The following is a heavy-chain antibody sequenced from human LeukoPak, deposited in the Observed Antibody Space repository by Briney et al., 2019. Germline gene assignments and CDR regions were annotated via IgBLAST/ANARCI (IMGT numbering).Heavy chain of an antibody. D-gene: IGHD4-17*01. CDR2: IYYSGST. CDR3: AGGRSTVLEGGFDY. Sequence: SETLSLTCTVSGGSISSSSYYWGWIRQPPGKGLEWIGSIYYSGSTYYNPSLKSRVTISVDTSKNQFSLKLSSVTAADTAVYYCAGGRSTVLEGGFDYWGQGTLVTVSS. J-gene: IGHJ4*02. CDR1: GGSISSSSYY. V-gene: IGHV4-39*07.